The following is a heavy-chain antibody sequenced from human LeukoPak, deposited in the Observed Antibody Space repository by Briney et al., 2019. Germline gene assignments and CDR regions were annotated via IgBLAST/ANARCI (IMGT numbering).Heavy chain of an antibody. CDR2: ISGSGGST. CDR1: GFTFSSYA. V-gene: IGHV3-23*01. J-gene: IGHJ4*02. CDR3: ARYYSYSGSYCLDY. Sequence: GGSLRLSCAASGFTFSSYAMSWVRQAPGKGLEWVSAISGSGGSTYYADSVKGRFTISRDNAKNSLYLQMNSLRAEDTAVYFCARYYSYSGSYCLDYWGQGTLVTVSS. D-gene: IGHD3-10*01.